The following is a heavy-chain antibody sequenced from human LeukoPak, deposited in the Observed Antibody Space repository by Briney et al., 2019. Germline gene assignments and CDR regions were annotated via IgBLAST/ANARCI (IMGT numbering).Heavy chain of an antibody. J-gene: IGHJ4*02. V-gene: IGHV3-74*01. CDR3: ARDYGEGGYYFDY. CDR1: GFTFSTYW. D-gene: IGHD4-17*01. CDR2: ISSDGSST. Sequence: PGGSLRLSCAASGFTFSTYWMHWVRQAPGKGLVWLSRISSDGSSTNYADSVKRRFTISRDNAKNTLYLQMNSLRAEDTAVYYCARDYGEGGYYFDYWGQGTLVTVSS.